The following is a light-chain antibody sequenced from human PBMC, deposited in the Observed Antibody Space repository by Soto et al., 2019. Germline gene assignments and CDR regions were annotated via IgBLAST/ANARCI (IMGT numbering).Light chain of an antibody. V-gene: IGKV1-5*01. CDR3: QQYNSYPYT. CDR2: DAS. CDR1: QSISSW. Sequence: DIQMTQSPSTLSTSVGDRVTITCRASQSISSWLAWYQQKPGKAPKLLIYDASNLESGVPSRFSGSGSGTEFTLPISSLQPDDFATYYCQQYNSYPYTFGQGTKLEI. J-gene: IGKJ2*01.